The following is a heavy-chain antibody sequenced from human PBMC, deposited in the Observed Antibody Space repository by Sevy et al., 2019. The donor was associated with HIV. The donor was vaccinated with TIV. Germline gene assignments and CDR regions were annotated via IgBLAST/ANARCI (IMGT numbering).Heavy chain of an antibody. CDR1: GGSISSSSYY. V-gene: IGHV4-39*01. D-gene: IGHD3-16*02. CDR3: ASPFDYDYVWGSYRYDY. CDR2: IYYSWST. Sequence: SETLSLTCTVSGGSISSSSYYWGWIRQPPGKGLEWIGSIYYSWSTYYDPSLKSRVTISVDTSKNQFSLKLSSVTAADTAVYYCASPFDYDYVWGSYRYDYWGQGTLVTVSS. J-gene: IGHJ4*02.